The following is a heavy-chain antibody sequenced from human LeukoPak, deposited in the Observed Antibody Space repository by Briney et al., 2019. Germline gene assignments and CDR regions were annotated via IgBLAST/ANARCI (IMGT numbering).Heavy chain of an antibody. V-gene: IGHV3-23*01. J-gene: IGHJ5*02. CDR1: GFTFSSYA. Sequence: GGSLRLSCAASGFTFSSYAMSWVRQAPGKGLEWVSSIIGNGTSTYYADSLKGRFTISRDNSNNTLNLQMNSLRAEDTAVYYCAKGLLRYFDWFQNWFDPWGQGTLVTVSS. D-gene: IGHD3-9*01. CDR3: AKGLLRYFDWFQNWFDP. CDR2: IIGNGTST.